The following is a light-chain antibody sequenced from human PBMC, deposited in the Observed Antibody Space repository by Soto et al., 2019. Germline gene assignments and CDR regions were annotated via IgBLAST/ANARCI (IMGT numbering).Light chain of an antibody. Sequence: QSVLTQPPSVSGAPGQRVTISCTGSSSNIGAGYDVHWYQQLPGTAPKLLSYGNSNRPSGVPDRFSGSKSGTSASLAITGLQAEEEADYYCQSYDSSLSALFGGGPKLPS. V-gene: IGLV1-40*01. J-gene: IGLJ2*01. CDR1: SSNIGAGYD. CDR2: GNS. CDR3: QSYDSSLSAL.